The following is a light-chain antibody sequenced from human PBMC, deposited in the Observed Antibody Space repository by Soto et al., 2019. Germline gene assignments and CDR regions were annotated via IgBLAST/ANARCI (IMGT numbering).Light chain of an antibody. CDR2: GAS. CDR3: QQYDNSPST. J-gene: IGKJ4*01. Sequence: EIVLTQSPGTLSLSAGERVTLSCRASQSVTSSNLAWYQQKPGQAPSLLISGASTRATGIPDRFIGSGSGTAFTLTISRLEPEEFEVYYCQQYDNSPSTCGGGTKVDI. V-gene: IGKV3-20*01. CDR1: QSVTSSN.